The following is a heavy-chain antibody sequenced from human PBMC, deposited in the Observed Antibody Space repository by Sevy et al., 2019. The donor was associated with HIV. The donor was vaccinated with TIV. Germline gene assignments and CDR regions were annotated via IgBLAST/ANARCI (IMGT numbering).Heavy chain of an antibody. CDR3: AREDGYNYAFDI. V-gene: IGHV3-21*01. Sequence: GGSLRLSCAASGFTFSSYSMNWVRQAPGKGLEWVSSISSSSSYIYYADSVKGRFTISRDNAKNSLYLQMNSLRAEDTAVYYCAREDGYNYAFDICGQGTMVTVSS. CDR2: ISSSSSYI. CDR1: GFTFSSYS. D-gene: IGHD5-12*01. J-gene: IGHJ3*02.